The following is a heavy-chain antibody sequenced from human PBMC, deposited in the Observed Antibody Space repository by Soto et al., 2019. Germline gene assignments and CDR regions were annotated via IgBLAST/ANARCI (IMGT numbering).Heavy chain of an antibody. CDR3: ARSGLLKGNWFDP. J-gene: IGHJ5*02. CDR2: IYYSGST. CDR1: GGSISSGGYY. V-gene: IGHV4-31*03. Sequence: SETLSLTCTVSGGSISSGGYYWSWIRQHPGKGLEWIGYIYYSGSTYYNPSLKSRVTISVDTSKNQFSLKLSSVTAADTAVYYWARSGLLKGNWFDPWGQGTLVTVSS. D-gene: IGHD2-15*01.